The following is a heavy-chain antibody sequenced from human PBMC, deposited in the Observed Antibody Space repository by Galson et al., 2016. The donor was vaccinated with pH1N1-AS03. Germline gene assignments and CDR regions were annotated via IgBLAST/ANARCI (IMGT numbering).Heavy chain of an antibody. J-gene: IGHJ5*02. CDR3: AKDLTAVAGKLFDWFDP. Sequence: SLRLSCAASGFTFSSYWMTWVRQAPGKVLEWVSTISASGGSTFYADSVKGRFTISRDNSKNTLYLQMNSLRAEDAAVYYCAKDLTAVAGKLFDWFDPWGQGTLVTVSS. CDR2: ISASGGST. V-gene: IGHV3-23*01. D-gene: IGHD6-19*01. CDR1: GFTFSSYW.